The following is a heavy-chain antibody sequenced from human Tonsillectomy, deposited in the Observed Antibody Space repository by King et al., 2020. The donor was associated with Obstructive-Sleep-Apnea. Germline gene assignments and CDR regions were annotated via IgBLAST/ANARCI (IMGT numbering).Heavy chain of an antibody. J-gene: IGHJ4*02. CDR1: GYTFTNYA. CDR2: INTNTGSP. V-gene: IGHV7-4-1*02. CDR3: ARYGYYDSSDY. D-gene: IGHD3-9*01. Sequence: QLVQSGSELMRPGASVKVSCRASGYTFTNYAMNWVRQAPGQGLEYMGWINTNTGSPTYAQGFTGRFVFSPDTSVSTAYLQISSLKAEDTAMYYCARYGYYDSSDYWGQGTLVTVSS.